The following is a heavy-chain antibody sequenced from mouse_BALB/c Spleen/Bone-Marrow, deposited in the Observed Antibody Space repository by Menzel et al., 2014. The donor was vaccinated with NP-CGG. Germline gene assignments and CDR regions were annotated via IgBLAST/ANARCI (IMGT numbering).Heavy chain of an antibody. CDR1: GYSIXSGYG. CDR2: IHYSGNT. J-gene: IGHJ2*01. Sequence: DVKLQESGPDLVKPSQSLSLPCTVTGYSIXSGYGWHWIRQFPGNKLEWMGYIHYSGNTGYNPSLKSRISITRDTSKNQFFLQLNSVTTEDTATYYCVRETKVVADFGYWGQGTTLTVSS. CDR3: VRETKVVADFGY. D-gene: IGHD1-1*01. V-gene: IGHV3-1*02.